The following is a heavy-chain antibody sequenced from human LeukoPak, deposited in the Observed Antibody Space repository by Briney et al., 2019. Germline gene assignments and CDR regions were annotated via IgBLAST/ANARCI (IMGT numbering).Heavy chain of an antibody. CDR2: INPNSGGT. J-gene: IGHJ4*02. V-gene: IGHV1-2*06. CDR3: ARAGSSGWSGGEYFDY. D-gene: IGHD6-19*01. CDR1: GYTFTGYY. Sequence: ASVKVSCKASGYTFTGYYMHWVRQAPGQGLEWMGRINPNSGGTNYAQKFQGRVTMTRGTSISTAYMELSRLRSDDTAVYYCARAGSSGWSGGEYFDYWGQGTLVTVSS.